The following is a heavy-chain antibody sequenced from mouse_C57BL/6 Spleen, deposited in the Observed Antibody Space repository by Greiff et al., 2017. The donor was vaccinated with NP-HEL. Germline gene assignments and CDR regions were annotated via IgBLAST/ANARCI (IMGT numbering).Heavy chain of an antibody. Sequence: QVQLQQPGAELVRPGTSVKLSCKASGYTFTSYWMHWVKQRPGQGLEWIGVIDPSDSYTNYNQKFKGKATLTVDTSSSTANMQLSSLTSEDSAVYYCARRRVTTTGYYFDYWGQGTTLTVSS. D-gene: IGHD2-2*01. CDR1: GYTFTSYW. CDR3: ARRRVTTTGYYFDY. V-gene: IGHV1-59*01. CDR2: IDPSDSYT. J-gene: IGHJ2*01.